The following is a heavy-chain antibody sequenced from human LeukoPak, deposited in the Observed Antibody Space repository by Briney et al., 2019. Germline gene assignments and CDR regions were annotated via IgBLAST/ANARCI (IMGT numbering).Heavy chain of an antibody. CDR3: ARGYYDTSAYYDLGLDY. V-gene: IGHV1-2*02. CDR2: INPNSGGT. Sequence: GASVKVSCKASGYTFTDYSMHWVRQAPGQGLEWMGWINPNSGGTNYAQKFQGRVTMTRDTSISTAYMELSRLRSDDTAVYYCARGYYDTSAYYDLGLDYWGQGTLVTVSS. J-gene: IGHJ4*02. CDR1: GYTFTDYS. D-gene: IGHD3-22*01.